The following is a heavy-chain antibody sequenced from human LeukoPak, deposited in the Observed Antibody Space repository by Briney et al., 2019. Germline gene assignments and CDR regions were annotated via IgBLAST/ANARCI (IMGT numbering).Heavy chain of an antibody. D-gene: IGHD2-2*01. CDR1: GYTFSKYG. CDR3: ARDRRLDYQLPADN. J-gene: IGHJ4*02. Sequence: ASVKVSCKASGYTFSKYGISWVQQAPGQGLEWMGWISGYNAYTHYAQKLQGRVTMTTDTSTSTAYMELRSLRSDDTAVYYCARDRRLDYQLPADNWGQGTLVTVSS. V-gene: IGHV1-18*01. CDR2: ISGYNAYT.